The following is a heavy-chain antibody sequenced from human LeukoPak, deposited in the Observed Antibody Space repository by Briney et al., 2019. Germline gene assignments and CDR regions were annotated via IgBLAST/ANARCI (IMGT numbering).Heavy chain of an antibody. J-gene: IGHJ4*02. CDR3: ARGTAGGGSRRPFDY. D-gene: IGHD2-15*01. V-gene: IGHV1-8*01. CDR1: GYTFSSFH. Sequence: ASVKVSCKASGYTFSSFHINWVRQATGQGLEWMGWMNPNNGKTGYTQKFQGRVTMTRDTSTSTVYMELSSLRSEDTAVYYCARGTAGGGSRRPFDYWGQGTLVTVSS. CDR2: MNPNNGKT.